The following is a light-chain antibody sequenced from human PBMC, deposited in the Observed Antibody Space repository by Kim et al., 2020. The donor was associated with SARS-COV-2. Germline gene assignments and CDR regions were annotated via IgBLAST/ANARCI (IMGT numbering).Light chain of an antibody. CDR1: HGVSSSV. J-gene: IGKJ1*01. CDR2: GAS. V-gene: IGKV3-20*01. CDR3: QQYGSSQT. Sequence: APGEIPPFSSRASHGVSSSVLAWYQQKPGQSPSHLIYGASSRATGIPDRFRGSGSKAYFTLTTSRLEPEDFAVYYCQQYGSSQTFGQGTKVDIK.